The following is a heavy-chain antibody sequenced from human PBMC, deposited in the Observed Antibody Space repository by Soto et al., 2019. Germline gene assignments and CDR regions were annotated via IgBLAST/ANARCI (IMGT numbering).Heavy chain of an antibody. Sequence: PGESLKISCKGSGYSLTSYWIGWVRQMPGKGLEWMGIIYPGDSDTRYSPSFQGQVTISADKSISTAYLQWSSLKASDTAMYYCARHPDIVLMVYADDAFDIWGQGTMVTVSS. D-gene: IGHD2-8*01. CDR1: GYSLTSYW. V-gene: IGHV5-51*01. CDR2: IYPGDSDT. J-gene: IGHJ3*02. CDR3: ARHPDIVLMVYADDAFDI.